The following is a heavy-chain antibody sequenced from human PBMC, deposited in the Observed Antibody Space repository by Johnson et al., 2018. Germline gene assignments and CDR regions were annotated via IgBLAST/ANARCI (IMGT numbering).Heavy chain of an antibody. J-gene: IGHJ6*02. CDR3: AKRKVGYGLEAYYYYYGMDV. CDR2: ISYDGSNK. D-gene: IGHD3/OR15-3a*01. Sequence: QVQLVQSGGGVVQPGRSLRLSCAASGFTFSSYGMHWVRQAPGKGLEWVAVISYDGSNKYYADSVKGRFTISRDNSKNTLYLQMNSLRAEDTAGYYCAKRKVGYGLEAYYYYYGMDVWGQGTTVTVSS. V-gene: IGHV3-30*18. CDR1: GFTFSSYG.